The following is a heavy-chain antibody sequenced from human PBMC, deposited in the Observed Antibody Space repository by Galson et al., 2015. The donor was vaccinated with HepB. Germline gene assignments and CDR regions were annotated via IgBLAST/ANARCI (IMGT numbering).Heavy chain of an antibody. CDR3: ARDLKEWELWYYFDY. Sequence: SLRLSCAASGFTFSSYAMHWVRQAPGKGLEWVAVISYDGSNKYYADSVKGRFTISRDNSKNTLYLQMNSLRAEDTAVYYCARDLKEWELWYYFDYWGQGTLVTVSS. CDR1: GFTFSSYA. D-gene: IGHD1-26*01. V-gene: IGHV3-30*04. CDR2: ISYDGSNK. J-gene: IGHJ4*02.